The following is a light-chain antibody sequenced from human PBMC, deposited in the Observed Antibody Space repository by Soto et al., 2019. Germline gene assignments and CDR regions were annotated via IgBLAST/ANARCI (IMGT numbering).Light chain of an antibody. V-gene: IGKV3-11*01. CDR2: HAS. Sequence: EIVLTQSPATLSLSPGERATLSCRASQSFSSYLAWYQQKPGQAPRLLIYHASNRATGIPARFSGSGSGTDFTLTISSLEPEDFAVYYCQQSSNWTLTFGGGTKVDIK. CDR3: QQSSNWTLT. CDR1: QSFSSY. J-gene: IGKJ4*01.